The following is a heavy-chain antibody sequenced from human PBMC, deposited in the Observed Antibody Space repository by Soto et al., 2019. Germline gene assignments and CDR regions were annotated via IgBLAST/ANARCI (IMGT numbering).Heavy chain of an antibody. D-gene: IGHD3-10*01. Sequence: QVQLQESGPGLVKPSETLSLTCTVSGGSISSYYWSWIRQPPGKGLEWIGYIYSSGSTNYNPSLKSRVTISVDTSKNQFSLKLSSVTAADTAVYYCARQSVPPYGSGSYFDYWGQGTLVTVSS. V-gene: IGHV4-59*08. CDR1: GGSISSYY. CDR2: IYSSGST. J-gene: IGHJ4*02. CDR3: ARQSVPPYGSGSYFDY.